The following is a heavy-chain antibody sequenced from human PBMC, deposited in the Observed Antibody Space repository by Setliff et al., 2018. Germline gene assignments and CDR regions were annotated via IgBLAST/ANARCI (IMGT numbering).Heavy chain of an antibody. CDR1: GSTLTELT. CDR2: FNPEDEEI. V-gene: IGHV1-24*01. D-gene: IGHD3-22*01. CDR3: ATKDYDTSGYYRPFGF. J-gene: IGHJ4*01. Sequence: ASVKVSCKVSGSTLTELTMYWVRQAPGKGLEWMGSFNPEDEEIIYAQKFLGRVTMTEDTSTDTAYMELSSLRSEDTAVYYCATKDYDTSGYYRPFGFWGQGTQVTVSS.